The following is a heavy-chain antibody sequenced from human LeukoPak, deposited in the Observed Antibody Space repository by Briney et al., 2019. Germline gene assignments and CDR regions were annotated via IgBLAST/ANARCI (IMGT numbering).Heavy chain of an antibody. CDR1: GFTFSSYG. CDR3: AKGRTWTTVVTPLSY. J-gene: IGHJ4*02. Sequence: GGSLRLSCAASGFTFSSYGMHWVRQAPGKGLEWVAFIRYDGSNKYYADSVKGRFTISRDNSKNTLYLQMNSLRAEDTAVYYCAKGRTWTTVVTPLSYWGQGTLVTVSS. D-gene: IGHD4-23*01. CDR2: IRYDGSNK. V-gene: IGHV3-30*02.